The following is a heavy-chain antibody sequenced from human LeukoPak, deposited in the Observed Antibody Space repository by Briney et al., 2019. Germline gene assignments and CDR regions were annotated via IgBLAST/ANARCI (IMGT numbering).Heavy chain of an antibody. CDR3: ARVGYYYGSGSYYERRYYYYMDV. J-gene: IGHJ6*03. CDR1: GGSFSGYY. V-gene: IGHV4-34*01. D-gene: IGHD3-10*01. Sequence: SETLSLTCAVYGGSFSGYYWSWIRQPPGKGLEWIGEINHSGSTNYNPSLKSRVTISVDTSKNQFSLKLSSVTAADMAVYYCARVGYYYGSGSYYERRYYYYMDVWGKGTTVTVSS. CDR2: INHSGST.